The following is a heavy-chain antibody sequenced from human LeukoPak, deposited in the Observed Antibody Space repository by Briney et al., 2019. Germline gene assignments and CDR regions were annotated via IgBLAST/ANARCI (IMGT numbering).Heavy chain of an antibody. V-gene: IGHV4-34*01. CDR3: ARARIKRYQLLYFDY. J-gene: IGHJ4*02. D-gene: IGHD2-2*01. CDR1: GGSFSGYY. Sequence: SETLSLTCAVYGGSFSGYYWSWIRQPPGKGLEWIGEINHSGSTNYNPSLKSRVTISVDTSKNQFPLKLSSVTAADTAVYYCARARIKRYQLLYFDYWGQGTLVTVSS. CDR2: INHSGST.